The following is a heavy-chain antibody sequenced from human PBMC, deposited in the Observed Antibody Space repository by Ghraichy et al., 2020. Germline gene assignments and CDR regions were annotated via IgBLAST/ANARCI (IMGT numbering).Heavy chain of an antibody. CDR1: GGSISSYY. Sequence: SETLSLTCTVSGGSISSYYWSWIRQPPGKGLEWIGYIYYSGSTNYNPSLKSRVTISVDTSKNQFSLKLSSVTAADTAVYYCARVGGGYDFWSGYYTGTHEYYLDYWGQGNLVTVSS. CDR2: IYYSGST. V-gene: IGHV4-59*01. CDR3: ARVGGGYDFWSGYYTGTHEYYLDY. D-gene: IGHD3-3*01. J-gene: IGHJ4*02.